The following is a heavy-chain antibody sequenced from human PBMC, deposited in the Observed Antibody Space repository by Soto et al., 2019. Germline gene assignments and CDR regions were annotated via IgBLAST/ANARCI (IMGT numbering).Heavy chain of an antibody. CDR2: IYHSGST. D-gene: IGHD3-22*01. CDR1: AGSISSSNW. J-gene: IGHJ6*02. Sequence: SETLSLTCAVSAGSISSSNWWSWVRQPPGKGLEWIGEIYHSGSTNYNPSLKSRVTISVDKSKNQFSLKLSSVTAADTAVYYCARVDYYDSSGYLNAYYYYGMDVWGQGTTVTVSS. CDR3: ARVDYYDSSGYLNAYYYYGMDV. V-gene: IGHV4-4*02.